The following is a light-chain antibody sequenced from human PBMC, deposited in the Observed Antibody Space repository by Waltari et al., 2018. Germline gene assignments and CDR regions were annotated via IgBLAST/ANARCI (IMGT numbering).Light chain of an antibody. J-gene: IGLJ2*01. CDR3: SSHTASSSLV. CDR2: DVS. V-gene: IGLV2-14*01. Sequence: QSALTQPAPVSGSPGQSITISCTGSSSDVGGYNDVSWWHQHPGKVPKFIIYDVSKRPSGVSDRVAGSKSGNTASLTISGLQAEDEADYYCSSHTASSSLVFGGGTKLTVL. CDR1: SSDVGGYND.